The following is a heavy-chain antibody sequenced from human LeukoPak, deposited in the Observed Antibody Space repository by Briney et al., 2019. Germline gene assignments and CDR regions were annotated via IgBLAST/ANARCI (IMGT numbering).Heavy chain of an antibody. CDR2: ISGSGGST. CDR3: AKLEGKTAYGDEYYGMDV. D-gene: IGHD4-17*01. J-gene: IGHJ6*02. CDR1: GFTFSSYA. Sequence: GGSLRLSCAASGFTFSSYAMSWVRQAPGRGLEWVSAISGSGGSTFYADSVKGRFTISRDKSNNTLYLQMNSLRAEDTAVYYCAKLEGKTAYGDEYYGMDVWGQGTTVTVSS. V-gene: IGHV3-23*01.